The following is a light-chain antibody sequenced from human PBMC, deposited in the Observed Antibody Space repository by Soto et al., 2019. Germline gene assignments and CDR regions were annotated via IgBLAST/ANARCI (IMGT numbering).Light chain of an antibody. J-gene: IGKJ4*01. CDR2: DAS. CDR1: QDISNY. Sequence: DIQMTQSPSXLSASVGDRVTITCQASQDISNYLNWYQQKPGKAPKLLIYDASNLETGVPSRFSGSGSGTDFTFTISSLQPEDIATYYCQQFSSFGGGTKVDIK. V-gene: IGKV1-33*01. CDR3: QQFSS.